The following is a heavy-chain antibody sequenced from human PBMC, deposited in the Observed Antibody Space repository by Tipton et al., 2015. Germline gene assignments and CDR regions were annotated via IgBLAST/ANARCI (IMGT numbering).Heavy chain of an antibody. CDR1: GYTFARHG. Sequence: QLVQSGAEVKKPGASVKVSCKTSGYTFARHGINWVRQAPGQGLEWMGWINGYNAKTNYKQKFQGRVTMTTDTSTSTAYMELRSLRSDDTAVYYCARLEEDCSDNICFAFAPWGQGTLVTVSS. V-gene: IGHV1-18*01. CDR2: INGYNAKT. CDR3: ARLEEDCSDNICFAFAP. J-gene: IGHJ5*02. D-gene: IGHD2-2*01.